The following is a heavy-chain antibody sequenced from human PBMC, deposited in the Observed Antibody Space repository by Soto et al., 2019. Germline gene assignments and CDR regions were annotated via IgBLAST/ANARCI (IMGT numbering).Heavy chain of an antibody. J-gene: IGHJ4*01. D-gene: IGHD5-12*01. V-gene: IGHV3-9*01. CDR3: AKDRYDLSWYEVALYL. CDR2: LNWRGDNV. CDR1: GFSFDRYA. Sequence: PGGSLRLSCAASGFSFDRYAMHWVRQVPGRGLEWVAGLNWRGDNVAYVDSVKGRFTISRDNAKQSLFLQMDSLRPEDTAHYYCAKDRYDLSWYEVALYLWGQGLPVTV.